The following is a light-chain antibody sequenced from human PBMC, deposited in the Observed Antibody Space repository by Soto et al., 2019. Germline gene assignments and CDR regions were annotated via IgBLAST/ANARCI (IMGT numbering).Light chain of an antibody. J-gene: IGKJ4*01. V-gene: IGKV3-11*01. CDR1: QSVSSY. Sequence: EIVLTQSPATLSLSPGERATLSCRASQSVSSYLAWYQQKPGQAPRLLIYDASNRATGIPARFSGSGSGTDFTLTISSLEPNAFAVYYCQQRSNWVFGGGTKVEIK. CDR2: DAS. CDR3: QQRSNWV.